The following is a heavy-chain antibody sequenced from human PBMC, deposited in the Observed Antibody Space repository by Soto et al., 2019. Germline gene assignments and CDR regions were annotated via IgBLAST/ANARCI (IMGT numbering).Heavy chain of an antibody. CDR2: IYWDDDK. J-gene: IGHJ4*02. Sequence: QITLKESGPTLVKPTQTLTLTCTFSGFSLSTSGVGVGWIRQPPGKALEWLALIYWDDDKRYSPSLKSRLTIXKXXSKNQVVLTMTNMDPVDTATYYCAHRYSNWAYFDYWGQGTLVTVSS. V-gene: IGHV2-5*02. D-gene: IGHD4-4*01. CDR1: GFSLSTSGVG. CDR3: AHRYSNWAYFDY.